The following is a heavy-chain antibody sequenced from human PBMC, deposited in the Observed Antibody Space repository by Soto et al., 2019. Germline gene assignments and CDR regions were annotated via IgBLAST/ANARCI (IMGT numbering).Heavy chain of an antibody. V-gene: IGHV4-61*01. D-gene: IGHD5-18*01. CDR2: IYYSGST. CDR1: GGSISSGSYY. J-gene: IGHJ4*02. CDR3: ARNLGYGLDY. Sequence: SETLSLTCTVSGGSISSGSYYWSWFRQPPGKGLEWIGYIYYSGSTNYNPSLKSRVTISVDTSKNQFSLKLSSVTAADTAVYYCARNLGYGLDYWGQGTLVTVSS.